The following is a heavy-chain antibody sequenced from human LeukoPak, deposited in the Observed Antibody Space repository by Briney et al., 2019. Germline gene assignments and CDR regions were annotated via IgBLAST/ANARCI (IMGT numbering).Heavy chain of an antibody. V-gene: IGHV3-23*01. Sequence: GGSLRLSCAASGFTFSSYAMSWVRQAPGKGLEWVSAISGSGGSTYYPDSVRGRFTISRDNSRNTLYLQMNSLRAEDTAVYYCAKHGESYGDSRTYYWGQGTLVTVSS. CDR2: ISGSGGST. CDR3: AKHGESYGDSRTYY. CDR1: GFTFSSYA. D-gene: IGHD4-17*01. J-gene: IGHJ4*02.